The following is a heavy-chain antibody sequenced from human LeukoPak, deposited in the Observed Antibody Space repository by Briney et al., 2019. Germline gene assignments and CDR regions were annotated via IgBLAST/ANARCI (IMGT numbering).Heavy chain of an antibody. J-gene: IGHJ4*02. D-gene: IGHD6-13*01. CDR3: AREPVQLAFDY. V-gene: IGHV3-21*01. CDR1: GFTFSIYS. Sequence: GGSLRLSCAASGFTFSIYSMNWVRQAPGKGLEWVSSISSSSSYIYYADSVKGRFTISRDNAKNSLYLQMNSLRAEDTAVYYCAREPVQLAFDYWGQGTLVTVSS. CDR2: ISSSSSYI.